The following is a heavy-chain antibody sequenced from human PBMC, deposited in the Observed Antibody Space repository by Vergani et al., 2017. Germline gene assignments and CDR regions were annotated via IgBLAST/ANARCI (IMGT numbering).Heavy chain of an antibody. D-gene: IGHD3-9*01. V-gene: IGHV1-46*03. CDR3: ARGDYGILTGYRY. J-gene: IGHJ4*02. Sequence: QVPVVQSGAEVKKSGASVKVSCKTSGYTFSNYYMHWVRKAPGQGLEWMGIINPSGGHTNYAQKFQGRVTMTRDTSTSTVYMELSSLRSEDTAIYYCARGDYGILTGYRYWGQGTLVTVSA. CDR2: INPSGGHT. CDR1: GYTFSNYY.